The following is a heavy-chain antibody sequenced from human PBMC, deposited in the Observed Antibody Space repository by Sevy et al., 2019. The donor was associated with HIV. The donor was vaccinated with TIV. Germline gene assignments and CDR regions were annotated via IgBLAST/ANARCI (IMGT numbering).Heavy chain of an antibody. D-gene: IGHD4-4*01. Sequence: VGSLRLSCVVSGFTFRNYWMSWVRQAPGKGLEWVANINQNGTEIYSVDSVKGRFTFSRDNTKNSGYLQMNSLRAEDTAIYYGAINSDYGMDAWGQGTTVTVSS. V-gene: IGHV3-7*01. CDR1: GFTFRNYW. CDR2: INQNGTEI. J-gene: IGHJ6*02. CDR3: AINSDYGMDA.